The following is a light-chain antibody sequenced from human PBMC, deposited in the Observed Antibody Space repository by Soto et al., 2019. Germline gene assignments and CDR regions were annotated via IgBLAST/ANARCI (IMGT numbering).Light chain of an antibody. V-gene: IGKV1-17*03. Sequence: DLQMTQSPSAMSASVGDRVTITCRASQDIRNNLGWFQQKPGEVPKRLIYGASTLQSGVPSRFSGSGSGTEFTLTISNLQPEDFATYYCQHHDAYPRTFGQGTKVEIK. CDR3: QHHDAYPRT. CDR2: GAS. J-gene: IGKJ1*01. CDR1: QDIRNN.